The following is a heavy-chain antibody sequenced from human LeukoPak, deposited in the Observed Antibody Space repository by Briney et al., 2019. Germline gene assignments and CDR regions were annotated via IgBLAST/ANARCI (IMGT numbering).Heavy chain of an antibody. J-gene: IGHJ4*02. Sequence: PGGSLRLSCAASGFTFSSYSMNWVRQAPGKGLEWVSYISYSSHTIYYADSVKGRFTISRDNAKNSLYLQMNSLRAEDTAVYYCARGDIGDCSGTSRVWGQGTLVTVSS. CDR3: ARGDIGDCSGTSRV. V-gene: IGHV3-48*01. D-gene: IGHD2-2*01. CDR1: GFTFSSYS. CDR2: ISYSSHTI.